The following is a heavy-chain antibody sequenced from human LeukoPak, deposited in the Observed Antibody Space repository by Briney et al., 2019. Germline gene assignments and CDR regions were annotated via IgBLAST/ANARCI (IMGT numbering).Heavy chain of an antibody. CDR2: INPNSGGT. D-gene: IGHD5-18*01. V-gene: IGHV1-2*06. J-gene: IGHJ6*02. CDR3: ASDVGYSYFWGMDV. CDR1: GYTFTGYY. Sequence: GALVKVSCKASGYTFTGYYMHWVRQAPGQGPEWMGRINPNSGGTNYAQKFQGRVTMTRDTSISTAYMELSRLRSDDTAVYYCASDVGYSYFWGMDVWGQGTTVTVSS.